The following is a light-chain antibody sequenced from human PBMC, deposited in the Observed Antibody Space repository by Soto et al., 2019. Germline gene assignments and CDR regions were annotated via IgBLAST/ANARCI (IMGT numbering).Light chain of an antibody. Sequence: EIVMTRFPATLSVSPGQRATLSCRASQSISSSLAWYQQKPGQAPRLLIYAASTRATGIPARFSGSGSGTHFTLTISSLQSEDFGTYYCQQYNAWPGTFGQGTKVEIK. J-gene: IGKJ1*01. CDR2: AAS. CDR1: QSISSS. V-gene: IGKV3-15*01. CDR3: QQYNAWPGT.